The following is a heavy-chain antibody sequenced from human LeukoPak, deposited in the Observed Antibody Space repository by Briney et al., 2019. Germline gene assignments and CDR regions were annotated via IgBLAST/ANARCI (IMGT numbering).Heavy chain of an antibody. D-gene: IGHD6-19*01. J-gene: IGHJ4*02. CDR3: ARVAVAGTLKGYYFDY. CDR1: GGSISSHY. Sequence: SETLSLTCTVSGGSISSHYWSWIRQPPGKGLEWIGYIYYSGSTNYNPSLKSRVTISVDTSKSQFSLKLSSVTAADTAVYYCARVAVAGTLKGYYFDYWGQGTLVTVSS. V-gene: IGHV4-59*11. CDR2: IYYSGST.